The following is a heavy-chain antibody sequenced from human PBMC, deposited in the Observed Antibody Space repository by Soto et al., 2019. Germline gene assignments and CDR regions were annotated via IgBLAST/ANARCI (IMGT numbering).Heavy chain of an antibody. CDR3: ARSRGYYDFWSGYYKDYYGMDV. V-gene: IGHV4-34*01. CDR2: INHSGST. D-gene: IGHD3-3*01. CDR1: GGSFSGYY. J-gene: IGHJ6*02. Sequence: SETLSLTCAVYGGSFSGYYWSWNRQPPGKGLEWIGEINHSGSTNYNPSLKSRVTISVDTSKNQFSLKLSSVTAADTAVYYCARSRGYYDFWSGYYKDYYGMDVWGQGTTVTVSS.